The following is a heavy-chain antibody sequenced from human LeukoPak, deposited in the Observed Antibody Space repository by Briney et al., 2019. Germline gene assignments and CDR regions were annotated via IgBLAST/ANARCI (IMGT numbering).Heavy chain of an antibody. J-gene: IGHJ5*02. CDR3: ARYRRCTSCFRGPWFDP. CDR2: MNPNSGNT. Sequence: ASVKVSCKASGYTFTSYDINWVRQATGQGLGWMGWMNPNSGNTGYAQKFQGRVTITRNTSISTAYMELSSLRSEDTAVYYCARYRRCTSCFRGPWFDPWGQGTLVTVSS. D-gene: IGHD2-2*01. V-gene: IGHV1-8*03. CDR1: GYTFTSYD.